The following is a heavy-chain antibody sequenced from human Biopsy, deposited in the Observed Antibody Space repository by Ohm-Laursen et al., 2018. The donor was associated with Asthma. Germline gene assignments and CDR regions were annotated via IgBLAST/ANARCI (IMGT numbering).Heavy chain of an antibody. CDR1: RDIFSSYG. J-gene: IGHJ3*01. D-gene: IGHD3-22*01. Sequence: GASVKVSCKGSRDIFSSYGFSWVRQAPGQGLEWMGGIIPISLTPSYARRFRGRVTISADVYTRTAYMELSSLRSEDTAVYYCARDPSYFDPSVEGWHLWGQGTMVTVSS. V-gene: IGHV1-69*13. CDR3: ARDPSYFDPSVEGWHL. CDR2: IIPISLTP.